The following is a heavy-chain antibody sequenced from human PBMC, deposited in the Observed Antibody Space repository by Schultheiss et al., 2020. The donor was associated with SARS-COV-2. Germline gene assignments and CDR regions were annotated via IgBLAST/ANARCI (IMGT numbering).Heavy chain of an antibody. J-gene: IGHJ6*02. Sequence: SQTLSLTCAVSGGSISSSSYYWGWTRQPPGKGLEWIGSVYYTGSTFYNPSLRSRVTISVDTSKNQFSLKLSSVTAADTAVYYCARARDYDILSGRYYYYYYGMDVWGQGTTVTVSS. CDR2: VYYTGST. CDR3: ARARDYDILSGRYYYYYYGMDV. CDR1: GGSISSSSYY. D-gene: IGHD3-9*01. V-gene: IGHV4-39*07.